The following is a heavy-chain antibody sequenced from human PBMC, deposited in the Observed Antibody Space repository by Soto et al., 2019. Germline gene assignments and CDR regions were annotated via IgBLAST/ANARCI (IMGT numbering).Heavy chain of an antibody. D-gene: IGHD2-21*01. J-gene: IGHJ4*02. Sequence: EVQLVESGGGLVQPGGSVRLSCVASGFTFSMYGMFWVRQAPGKGLVWVARLNGDGSRPNYADSVRGRFTISRDNANNTLYLQMDVLRAGDTVVYYCARDSLSPRGIGGQGTVVTVSS. CDR2: LNGDGSRP. CDR3: ARDSLSPRGI. V-gene: IGHV3-74*01. CDR1: GFTFSMYG.